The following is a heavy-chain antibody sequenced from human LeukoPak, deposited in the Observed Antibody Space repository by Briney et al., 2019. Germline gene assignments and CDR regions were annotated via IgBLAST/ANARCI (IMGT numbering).Heavy chain of an antibody. CDR2: IYTSGST. J-gene: IGHJ4*02. CDR1: GGSISSGSYY. D-gene: IGHD3-3*01. V-gene: IGHV4-61*02. CDR3: ARGHSITIFGVVIMRDTTFDY. Sequence: PSETLSLTCTVSGGSISSGSYYWSWIRQPAGKGLEWIGRIYTSGSTNYNPSLKSRLTISVDTSKNQFSLKLRSVTAADTAVYYCARGHSITIFGVVIMRDTTFDYWGQGTLVTVSS.